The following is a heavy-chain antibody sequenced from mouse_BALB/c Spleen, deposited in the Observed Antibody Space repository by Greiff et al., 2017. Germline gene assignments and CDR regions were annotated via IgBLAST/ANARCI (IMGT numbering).Heavy chain of an antibody. CDR3: ARDWAAY. D-gene: IGHD4-1*01. CDR1: GYSITSDYA. V-gene: IGHV3-2*02. Sequence: EVKVEESGPGLVKPSQSLSLTCTVTGYSITSDYAWNWIRQFPGNKLEWMGYISYSGSTSYNPSLKSRISITRDTSKNQFFLQLNSVTTEDTATYYCARDWAAYWGQGTLVTVSA. J-gene: IGHJ3*01. CDR2: ISYSGST.